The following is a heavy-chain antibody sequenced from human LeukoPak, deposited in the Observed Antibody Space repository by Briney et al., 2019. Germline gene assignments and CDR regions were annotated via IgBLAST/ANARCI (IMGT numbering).Heavy chain of an antibody. V-gene: IGHV1-69*13. J-gene: IGHJ4*02. CDR1: GGTFSSYA. CDR2: IIPIFGTA. CDR3: ARELYCSGGSCYQRESYYFDY. Sequence: ASVKVSCKASGGTFSSYAISWVRQAPGQGLEWMGGIIPIFGTANYAQKFQGRVTITADESTSTAYMELSSLRSEVTAVYYCARELYCSGGSCYQRESYYFDYWGQGTLVTVSS. D-gene: IGHD2-15*01.